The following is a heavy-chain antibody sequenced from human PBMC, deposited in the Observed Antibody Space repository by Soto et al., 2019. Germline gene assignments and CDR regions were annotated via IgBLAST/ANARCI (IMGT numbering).Heavy chain of an antibody. Sequence: PSETLSLTCTVSGGSISSSSYYWGWIRQPPGKGLEWIGSIYYSGSTYYNPSLKSRVTISVDTSKNHFSLKLSSVTAADTAVYYCATQEVGGSYVYTFDPWGQGTLVTGSS. D-gene: IGHD1-26*01. CDR1: GGSISSSSYY. V-gene: IGHV4-39*02. CDR2: IYYSGST. CDR3: ATQEVGGSYVYTFDP. J-gene: IGHJ5*02.